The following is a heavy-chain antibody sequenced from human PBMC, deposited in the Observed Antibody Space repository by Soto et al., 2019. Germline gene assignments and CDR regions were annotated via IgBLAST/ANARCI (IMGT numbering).Heavy chain of an antibody. D-gene: IGHD3-10*01. CDR1: GDTFNFYS. V-gene: IGHV1-69*02. Sequence: QVQLVQSGAEVKRPGSSVKVSCKASGDTFNFYSINWVRQAPGLGLEWMGRVNPIVSMSNYAQKFQGRVTMTTEKSTSTASMDISRLSSEDTPIYYCACSNGSGYRAFDYWGQGALVTVSS. CDR2: VNPIVSMS. CDR3: ACSNGSGYRAFDY. J-gene: IGHJ4*02.